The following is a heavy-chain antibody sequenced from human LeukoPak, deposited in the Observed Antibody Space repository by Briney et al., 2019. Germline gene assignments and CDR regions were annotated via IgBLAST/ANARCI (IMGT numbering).Heavy chain of an antibody. D-gene: IGHD1-26*01. CDR2: IYYSGST. Sequence: SETLSLTCTVSGGSISSYYWSWIRQPPGKGLEWIGYIYYSGSTNYNPSLKSRVTISVDTSKNQFSLKLSSVTAADTAVYYCARAVGATYVSAFDIWGQGTMVTVSS. V-gene: IGHV4-59*01. CDR1: GGSISSYY. J-gene: IGHJ3*02. CDR3: ARAVGATYVSAFDI.